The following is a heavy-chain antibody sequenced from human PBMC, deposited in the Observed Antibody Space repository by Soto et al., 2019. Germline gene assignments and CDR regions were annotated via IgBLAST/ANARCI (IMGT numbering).Heavy chain of an antibody. D-gene: IGHD3-16*01. J-gene: IGHJ6*03. CDR3: ARVVYHLLSPYYYYYMDV. V-gene: IGHV1-18*01. Sequence: QVQLMQSGAEVRKPGASVKVSCKASGYSFAKYGVTWVRQAPGQELEWLGWIGANSGDTNSAQKFQGKVTITTDTSTNTTYMELGSLRSDDTAVYHCARVVYHLLSPYYYYYMDVWGKGTSVTVSS. CDR2: IGANSGDT. CDR1: GYSFAKYG.